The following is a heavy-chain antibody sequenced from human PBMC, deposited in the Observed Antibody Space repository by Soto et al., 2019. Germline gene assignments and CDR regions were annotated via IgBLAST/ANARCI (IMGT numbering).Heavy chain of an antibody. V-gene: IGHV1-69*13. CDR1: GGTFSNSA. D-gene: IGHD1-1*01. CDR3: ARDKDRQQLGGNYYYILDV. J-gene: IGHJ6*02. Sequence: GASVKVSCKASGGTFSNSAISWVRQAPGQGLEWMGGIMPIFRTPDYAQKFQGRVTITADGSTSTAYMELSSLRSEDTAVYYCARDKDRQQLGGNYYYILDVWGQGTTVTVSS. CDR2: IMPIFRTP.